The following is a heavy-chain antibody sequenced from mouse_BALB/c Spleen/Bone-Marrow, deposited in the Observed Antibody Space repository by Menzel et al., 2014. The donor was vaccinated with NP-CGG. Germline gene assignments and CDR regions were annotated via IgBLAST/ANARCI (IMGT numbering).Heavy chain of an antibody. CDR2: IDPANGNT. CDR3: ARNGNYGAWFAY. Sequence: EVQLQQSGAGLGKPGASVKLSYTASGFNIKATYIHWGNKRPEKGPGGIGGIDPANGNTKYDPKFQGKATITADTSSNTAYLQLSSLTSEDTAVYYCARNGNYGAWFAYWGQGTLVTVSA. V-gene: IGHV14-3*02. CDR1: GFNIKATY. J-gene: IGHJ3*01. D-gene: IGHD2-1*01.